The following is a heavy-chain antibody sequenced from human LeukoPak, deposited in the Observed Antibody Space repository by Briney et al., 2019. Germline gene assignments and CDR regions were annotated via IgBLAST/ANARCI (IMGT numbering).Heavy chain of an antibody. Sequence: ASVKVSCKASGYTFTGYYMHWVRQAPGQGLKWMGWINPNSGGTNYAQKFQGRVTMTRDTSISTAYMELSRLRSDDTAVYYCARGCSGGSCYGFDYWGQGTLVTVSS. D-gene: IGHD2-15*01. J-gene: IGHJ4*02. V-gene: IGHV1-2*02. CDR1: GYTFTGYY. CDR3: ARGCSGGSCYGFDY. CDR2: INPNSGGT.